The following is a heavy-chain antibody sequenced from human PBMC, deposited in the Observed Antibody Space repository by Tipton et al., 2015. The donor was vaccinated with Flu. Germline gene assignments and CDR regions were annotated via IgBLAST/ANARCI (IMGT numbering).Heavy chain of an antibody. V-gene: IGHV4-59*01. CDR1: GGSISNYY. Sequence: TLSLTCTVSGGSISNYYWSWIRQPPGKGLEWIGYIYDSGSTKYNPSLRSRVTISVDTSKNQFSLKLSSMTAADTAVYYCARDRVDGYLGEGFDYWGQGALVTVSS. CDR3: ARDRVDGYLGEGFDY. D-gene: IGHD5-18*01. CDR2: IYDSGST. J-gene: IGHJ4*02.